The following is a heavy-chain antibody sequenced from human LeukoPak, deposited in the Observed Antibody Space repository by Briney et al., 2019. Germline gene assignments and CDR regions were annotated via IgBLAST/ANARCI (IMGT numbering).Heavy chain of an antibody. D-gene: IGHD4/OR15-4a*01. CDR1: GYTFTSYY. Sequence: ASVKVSCKASGYTFTSYYMHWVRQAPGQGLEWMGIINPSGGSTRYAQKFQGRVTMTRDTSTSTVYMELSSLRSEDAAVYYCARAPAAMVYFDYWGQGTLVTVSS. V-gene: IGHV1-46*01. CDR3: ARAPAAMVYFDY. J-gene: IGHJ4*02. CDR2: INPSGGST.